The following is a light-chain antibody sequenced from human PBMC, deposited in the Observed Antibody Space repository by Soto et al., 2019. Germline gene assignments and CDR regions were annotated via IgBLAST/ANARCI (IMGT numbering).Light chain of an antibody. CDR1: QRVLYSSNNKNY. J-gene: IGKJ4*01. CDR3: QQYDNTPLT. Sequence: DIVMTQSPESLAVSLGERATINCKSSQRVLYSSNNKNYLAWYQQKPGQPPKLLLYWASTPESGVPDRFSGSGSGTHFTLTISSLQSEDVAVYYCQQYDNTPLTFGGGTKVEIK. V-gene: IGKV4-1*01. CDR2: WAS.